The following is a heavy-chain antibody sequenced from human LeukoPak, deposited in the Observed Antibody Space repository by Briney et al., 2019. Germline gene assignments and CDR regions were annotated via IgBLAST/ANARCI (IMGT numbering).Heavy chain of an antibody. Sequence: KPGGSLRLSCAASGFTFSSYSMNWVRQAPGKGLEWVSSISSSSSYIYYADSVKGRFTISRDNAKNSLYLQMNSLRAEDTAAYYCARDLNRVYSGYEPYYFDYWGQGTLVTVSS. CDR1: GFTFSSYS. CDR3: ARDLNRVYSGYEPYYFDY. CDR2: ISSSSSYI. J-gene: IGHJ4*02. D-gene: IGHD5-12*01. V-gene: IGHV3-21*01.